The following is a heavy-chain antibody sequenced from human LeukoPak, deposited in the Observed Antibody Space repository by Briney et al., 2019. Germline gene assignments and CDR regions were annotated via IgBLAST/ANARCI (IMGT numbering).Heavy chain of an antibody. V-gene: IGHV3-30*18. D-gene: IGHD3-9*01. Sequence: PGRSLRLSCAASGFTFSSYGMHWVRQAPGKGLEWVAVISYDGSNKYYADSVKGRFTISRDNSKNTLYLQMNSLRAEDTAVYYCSKDEPGIRYFDWLLYLDYWGQGTLVTVSS. CDR3: SKDEPGIRYFDWLLYLDY. CDR1: GFTFSSYG. CDR2: ISYDGSNK. J-gene: IGHJ4*02.